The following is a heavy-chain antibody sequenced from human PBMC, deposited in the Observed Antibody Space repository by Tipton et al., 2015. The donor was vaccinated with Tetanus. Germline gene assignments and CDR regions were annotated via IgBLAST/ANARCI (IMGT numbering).Heavy chain of an antibody. Sequence: TLSLTCAVYGGAFSGHYWTWIRQAPGKGLERIGEIHPSGSTNYNASLRGRVTMSVDLTRKHVFLRMTSVTAADTAVYYCARSIAAASVWPFDYWGQGTQVTVSS. CDR2: IHPSGST. J-gene: IGHJ4*02. CDR3: ARSIAAASVWPFDY. V-gene: IGHV4-34*01. D-gene: IGHD2-2*01. CDR1: GGAFSGHY.